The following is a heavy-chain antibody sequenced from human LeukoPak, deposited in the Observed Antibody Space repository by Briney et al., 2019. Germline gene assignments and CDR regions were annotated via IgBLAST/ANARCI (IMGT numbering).Heavy chain of an antibody. Sequence: PSETLSLTCTVSGGSISSSSYYWGWIRQPPGKGLEWIGSIYYSGTTYYNPSLKSRVTISVDTSKNQFSLNLSSVTAADTAVYYCARPAVKYSNYCFDYWGQGTLVTVSS. CDR2: IYYSGTT. J-gene: IGHJ4*02. CDR1: GGSISSSSYY. D-gene: IGHD4-11*01. CDR3: ARPAVKYSNYCFDY. V-gene: IGHV4-39*01.